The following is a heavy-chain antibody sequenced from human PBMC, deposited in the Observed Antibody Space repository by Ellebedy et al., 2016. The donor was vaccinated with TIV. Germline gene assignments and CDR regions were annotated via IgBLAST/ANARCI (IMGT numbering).Heavy chain of an antibody. J-gene: IGHJ4*02. CDR1: GFTFSSYA. Sequence: GESLKISXAASGFTFSSYAMSWVRQAPGKGLEWVSAISGSGGSTYYADSVKGRFTISRDNSKNTLYLQMNSLRAEDTAVYYCAKDRPPQLGEFDYWGQGTLVTVSS. CDR3: AKDRPPQLGEFDY. D-gene: IGHD6-6*01. V-gene: IGHV3-23*01. CDR2: ISGSGGST.